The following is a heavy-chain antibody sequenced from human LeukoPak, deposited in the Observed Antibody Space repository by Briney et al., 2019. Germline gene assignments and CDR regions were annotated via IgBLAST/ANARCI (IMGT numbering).Heavy chain of an antibody. J-gene: IGHJ3*02. D-gene: IGHD2-21*02. CDR1: GYSFTDYY. CDR3: ARVGQETAGLPTDAFDS. V-gene: IGHV1-2*02. CDR2: INPNSGGT. Sequence: ASVKVSCKASGYSFTDYYMHWVRQAPGQGLEWMGWINPNSGGTNYAQNFQGRVTMTRNTTISTAYVEVNRLTSDDTAMYYCARVGQETAGLPTDAFDSWGQGTMVPVS.